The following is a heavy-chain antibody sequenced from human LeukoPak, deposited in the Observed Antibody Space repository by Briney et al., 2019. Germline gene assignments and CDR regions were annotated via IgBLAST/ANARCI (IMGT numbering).Heavy chain of an antibody. Sequence: PGRSLRLSCAASGFTFSSSGMHWVRQAPGKGLEWVAVISYDGSNKYYADSVRGRFTISRDNSKNTLYLQMNSLRAEDTAVYYCARDSDYGDYLTSAEYFQHWGQGTLVTVSS. J-gene: IGHJ1*01. V-gene: IGHV3-30*03. D-gene: IGHD4-17*01. CDR3: ARDSDYGDYLTSAEYFQH. CDR1: GFTFSSSG. CDR2: ISYDGSNK.